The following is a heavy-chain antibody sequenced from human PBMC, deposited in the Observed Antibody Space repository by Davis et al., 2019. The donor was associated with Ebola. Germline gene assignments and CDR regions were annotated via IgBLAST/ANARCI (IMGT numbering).Heavy chain of an antibody. CDR2: INPNSGGT. CDR3: ARGSSWFGYSYGYEYYYYMDV. D-gene: IGHD5-18*01. Sequence: ASVKVSCKASGYTFTGYYMHWVRQAPGQGLEWMGWINPNSGGTNYAQKFQGRVTMTRDTSISTAYMELSRLRSDDTAVYYCARGSSWFGYSYGYEYYYYMDVWGKGTTVTVSS. V-gene: IGHV1-2*02. CDR1: GYTFTGYY. J-gene: IGHJ6*03.